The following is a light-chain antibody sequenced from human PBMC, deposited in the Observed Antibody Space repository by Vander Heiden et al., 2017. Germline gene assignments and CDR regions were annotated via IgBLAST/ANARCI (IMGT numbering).Light chain of an antibody. CDR2: RNN. CDR1: SSNSGSNT. V-gene: IGLV1-44*01. CDR3: AAWDDSLNGYV. Sequence: QSVLTPPPSASGPTGQRVTIPCSGSSSNSGSNTVNWYQKLPGTAPKLLSYRNNQRPSGVPVRCAGSQSGASASLAISGRQSEDEAEYYCAAWDDSLNGYVFGTGTKVTAL. J-gene: IGLJ1*01.